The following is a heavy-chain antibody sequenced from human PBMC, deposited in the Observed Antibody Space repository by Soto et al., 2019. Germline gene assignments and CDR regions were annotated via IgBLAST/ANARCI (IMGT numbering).Heavy chain of an antibody. CDR3: ARAPYSQKGFYYGMDV. J-gene: IGHJ6*02. V-gene: IGHV3-33*01. CDR1: GFTFSSYG. CDR2: IWYDGSNK. D-gene: IGHD4-4*01. Sequence: GGSLRLSCAASGFTFSSYGMHWVRQAPGKGLEWVAVIWYDGSNKYYADSVKGRFTISRDNSKNTLYLQMNSLRAEDTAVYYCARAPYSQKGFYYGMDVWGQGTTVTVSS.